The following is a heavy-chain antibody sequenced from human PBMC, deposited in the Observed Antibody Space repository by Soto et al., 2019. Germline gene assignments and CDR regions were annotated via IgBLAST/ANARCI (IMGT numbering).Heavy chain of an antibody. CDR1: GFTFSSYA. V-gene: IGHV3-30*04. Sequence: QVPLVESGGGVVQPGRSLRLSCAASGFTFSSYAMHWVRQAPGKGLEWVAVVSHDGKTEYHAASVKGRFTISRDTSANILSLQMNSLRDEDTAVYYCGREPYISGHYSGGCDVWGQGTMVTVSS. D-gene: IGHD3-22*01. CDR2: VSHDGKTE. J-gene: IGHJ3*01. CDR3: GREPYISGHYSGGCDV.